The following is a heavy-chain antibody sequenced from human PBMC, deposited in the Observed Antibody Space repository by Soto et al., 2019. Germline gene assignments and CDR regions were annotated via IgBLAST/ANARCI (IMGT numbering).Heavy chain of an antibody. D-gene: IGHD5-12*01. J-gene: IGHJ4*02. CDR3: ARGRLRGYDLFDY. Sequence: SETLSLTCAVSSGSISSSNWWSWVRQPPGKGLEWIGEIYHSGSTNYNPSLKSRVTISVDKSKNQFSLKLSSVTAADTAVYYCARGRLRGYDLFDYWGQGTLVTVSS. CDR1: SGSISSSNW. CDR2: IYHSGST. V-gene: IGHV4-4*02.